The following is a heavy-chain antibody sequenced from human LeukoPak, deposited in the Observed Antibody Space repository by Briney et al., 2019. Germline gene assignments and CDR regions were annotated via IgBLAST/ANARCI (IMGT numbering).Heavy chain of an antibody. CDR2: MNPNSGNT. Sequence: ASVKVSCKASGYTFTSYDINWVRQATGQVLEWMGWMNPNSGNTGYAQKFQGRVTMTRNTSISTAYMELSSLRSEDTAVYYCARGTYYYDSSGYSFDYWGQGTLVTVSS. CDR1: GYTFTSYD. J-gene: IGHJ4*02. V-gene: IGHV1-8*01. D-gene: IGHD3-22*01. CDR3: ARGTYYYDSSGYSFDY.